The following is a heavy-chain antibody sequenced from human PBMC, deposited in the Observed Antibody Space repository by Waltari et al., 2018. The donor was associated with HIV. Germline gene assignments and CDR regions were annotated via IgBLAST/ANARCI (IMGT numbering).Heavy chain of an antibody. V-gene: IGHV4-34*01. CDR2: INHSGST. CDR3: ARGLGYSSSWCDY. J-gene: IGHJ4*02. CDR1: GGSFSGYY. D-gene: IGHD6-13*01. Sequence: QVQLQQWGAGLLKPSETLSLTCAVYGGSFSGYYWSWIRQPPGKGLEWIGEINHSGSTNYNPSLKSRVTISVDTSKNQFSLKLSSVTAADTAVYYCARGLGYSSSWCDYWGQGTLVTVSS.